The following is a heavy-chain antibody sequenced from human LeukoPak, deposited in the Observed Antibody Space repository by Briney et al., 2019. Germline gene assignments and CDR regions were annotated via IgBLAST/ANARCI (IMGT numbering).Heavy chain of an antibody. V-gene: IGHV3-13*01. D-gene: IGHD1-26*01. CDR2: IGTAGDT. J-gene: IGHJ3*01. CDR1: GFAFNTYD. Sequence: GGSLRLSCAASGFAFNTYDMHWVRQAVGKGPERVAGIGTAGDTYYLDSVKGRFTISRENGKNSLYLQMNSLRVGDTAVYYCARGTVGAGVFDVWGQGTLVTVS. CDR3: ARGTVGAGVFDV.